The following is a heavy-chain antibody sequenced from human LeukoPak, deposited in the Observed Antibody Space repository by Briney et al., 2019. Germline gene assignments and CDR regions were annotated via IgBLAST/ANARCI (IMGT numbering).Heavy chain of an antibody. V-gene: IGHV5-51*01. Sequence: GESLKISCKGSGYRFISYWIGWVRQMPGKGLEWMGIIYPGDSDTRYSPSFQGQVTISADKSISTAYLQWSSLKASDTAMYYCARHGGIYYDSSGYYSAIDYWGQGTLVTVSS. CDR3: ARHGGIYYDSSGYYSAIDY. CDR1: GYRFISYW. CDR2: IYPGDSDT. D-gene: IGHD3-22*01. J-gene: IGHJ4*02.